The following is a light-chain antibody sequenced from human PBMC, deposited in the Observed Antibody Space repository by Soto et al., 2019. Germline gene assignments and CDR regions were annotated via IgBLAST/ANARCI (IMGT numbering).Light chain of an antibody. Sequence: EIVMTQTRLSLSVTPGQPAAISCKSSRSLVDSDGETYVYWYVQKAGQPPQLRIYAVSKRYSGGPERLSGSGSGTDFTLKISRVEAEDAGVYYCMQTGKIPWTVGQGTKVEI. J-gene: IGKJ1*01. V-gene: IGKV2D-29*01. CDR2: AVS. CDR1: RSLVDSDGETY. CDR3: MQTGKIPWT.